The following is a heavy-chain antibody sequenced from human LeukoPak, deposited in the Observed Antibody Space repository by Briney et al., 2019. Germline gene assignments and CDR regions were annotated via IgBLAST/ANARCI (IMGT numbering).Heavy chain of an antibody. D-gene: IGHD6-19*01. J-gene: IGHJ4*02. Sequence: GGSLRLSCAASGFAFSSQAMGWVRQAPGKGLEWVSVISDSGDTTYYADSVKGRFTISRDNSKNTLYLQLNSLRAEDTAIYYCAKDARRSDGWYFFDHWGQGTLVTVSS. CDR1: GFAFSSQA. CDR2: ISDSGDTT. CDR3: AKDARRSDGWYFFDH. V-gene: IGHV3-23*01.